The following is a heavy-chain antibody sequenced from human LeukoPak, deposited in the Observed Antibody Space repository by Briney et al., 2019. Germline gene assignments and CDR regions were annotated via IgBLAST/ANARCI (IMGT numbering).Heavy chain of an antibody. J-gene: IGHJ6*03. D-gene: IGHD6-19*01. CDR1: GGSFSGYY. CDR2: INHSGST. CDR3: ARYGGGYSSGWYLDYYYYMDV. V-gene: IGHV4-34*01. Sequence: SETLSLTCAVYGGSFSGYYWSWIRQPPGKGLEWIGEINHSGSTNYNPSLKSRVTISVDTSKNQFSLKLSSVTAADTAVYYCARYGGGYSSGWYLDYYYYMDVWGKGTTVTVSS.